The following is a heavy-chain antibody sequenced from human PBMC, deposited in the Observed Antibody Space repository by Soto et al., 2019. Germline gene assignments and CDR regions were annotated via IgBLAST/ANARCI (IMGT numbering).Heavy chain of an antibody. CDR1: GGSISSGGYS. Sequence: SETLSLTCAVSGGSISSGGYSWSWIRQPPGKGLEWIGYIYHSGSTYYNPYLKSRVTISVDRAKNQFSLKLSSVTAADTAVYYCARVGYYDSSGYPKSYYFDYWGQGTLVTVSS. J-gene: IGHJ4*02. D-gene: IGHD3-22*01. CDR2: IYHSGST. CDR3: ARVGYYDSSGYPKSYYFDY. V-gene: IGHV4-30-2*01.